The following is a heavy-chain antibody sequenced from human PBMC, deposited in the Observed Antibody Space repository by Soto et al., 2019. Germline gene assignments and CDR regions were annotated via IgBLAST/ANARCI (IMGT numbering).Heavy chain of an antibody. V-gene: IGHV1-69*13. J-gene: IGHJ5*02. D-gene: IGHD3-22*01. CDR1: GGTFSSYS. CDR2: IIPIFGTA. Sequence: SVKVSCKASGGTFSSYSITWVRQAPGQGLEWMGGIIPIFGTANYAQKFQARVTITADESTSTAYMELSSLRSEDTAVYYCARDRGPSSGYYPYWFDPWGQETVLTVSS. CDR3: ARDRGPSSGYYPYWFDP.